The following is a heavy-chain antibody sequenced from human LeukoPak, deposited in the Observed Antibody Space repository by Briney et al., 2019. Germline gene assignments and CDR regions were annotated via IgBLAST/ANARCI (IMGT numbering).Heavy chain of an antibody. Sequence: PSETLSLTCTVSGGSISNHYWSWIRQPPGRGLEWIGYFSDSGNTIYNPSLKSRVTILGDTSKNQFSLKLSFVTAADTAVYYCARHATGSYSVPWLDPWGQGTLVTVST. J-gene: IGHJ5*02. CDR2: FSDSGNT. CDR3: ARHATGSYSVPWLDP. D-gene: IGHD3-10*01. CDR1: GGSISNHY. V-gene: IGHV4-59*08.